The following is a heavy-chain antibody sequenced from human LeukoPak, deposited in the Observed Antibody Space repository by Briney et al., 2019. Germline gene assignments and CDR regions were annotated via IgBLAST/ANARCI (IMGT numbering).Heavy chain of an antibody. Sequence: PGGSLRLSCAASGFTVSGNYMSWVRQAPGKGLEWVSVIYSGGSTYNADSVKGRFTISRDNSKNTLYLQMNSLRAEDTAVYYCAELGITMIGGVWGKGTTVTISS. J-gene: IGHJ6*04. CDR3: AELGITMIGGV. V-gene: IGHV3-66*01. CDR2: IYSGGST. CDR1: GFTVSGNY. D-gene: IGHD3-10*02.